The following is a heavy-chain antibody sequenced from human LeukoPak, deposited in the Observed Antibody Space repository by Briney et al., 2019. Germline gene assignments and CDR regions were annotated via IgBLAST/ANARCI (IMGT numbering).Heavy chain of an antibody. J-gene: IGHJ2*01. CDR2: ISSSGGST. V-gene: IGHV3-23*01. CDR3: AKDAGNAPAGSGLGFDL. Sequence: GGSLRLFCVGSGFTFRSHAMICLRQAPGRARQCVSAISSSGGSTYYADSVKGRFTISRDNSKNTLYVQMNSLRAEDTALYYCAKDAGNAPAGSGLGFDLWGRGTLVTVSS. CDR1: GFTFRSHA. D-gene: IGHD6-13*01.